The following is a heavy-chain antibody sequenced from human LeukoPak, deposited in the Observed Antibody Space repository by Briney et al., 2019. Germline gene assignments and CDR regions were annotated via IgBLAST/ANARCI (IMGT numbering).Heavy chain of an antibody. CDR3: AKYRSGIDY. Sequence: PGGSLRLSCAASGFTFSNAWMSWIRQAPGKGLEWVSAIVGTGDNTYYADSVKGRFTISRDNYKNTLYLEMNSLRAEDTAVYYCAKYRSGIDYWGQGTQVTVSS. CDR2: IVGTGDNT. D-gene: IGHD2-15*01. J-gene: IGHJ4*02. V-gene: IGHV3-23*01. CDR1: GFTFSNAW.